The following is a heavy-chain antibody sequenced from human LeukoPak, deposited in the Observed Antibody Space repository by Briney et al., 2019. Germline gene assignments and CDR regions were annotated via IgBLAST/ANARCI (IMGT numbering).Heavy chain of an antibody. J-gene: IGHJ4*02. V-gene: IGHV1-18*01. Sequence: GASVQVSFKASGYTFTSYGISWGRQAPGQGEEWIGWINAYNGNTNYAQNLQGRVTMTTDTSTSTAYMELRSLRSDDTAVYYCARAGITMIVVVITEFDYWGQGTLVTVSS. CDR3: ARAGITMIVVVITEFDY. D-gene: IGHD3-22*01. CDR2: INAYNGNT. CDR1: GYTFTSYG.